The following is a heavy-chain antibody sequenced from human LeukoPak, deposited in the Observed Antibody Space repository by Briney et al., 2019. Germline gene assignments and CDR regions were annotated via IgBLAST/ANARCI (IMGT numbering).Heavy chain of an antibody. CDR1: GGSISSSSYY. V-gene: IGHV4-39*01. Sequence: SETLSLTCAVSGGSISSSSYYWGWIRQPPGKGLEWIGSIYYSGSTYYNPSLKSRVTISVDTSKNQFSLKLSSVTAADTAVYYCARHITIFGVVTPRLDAFDIWGQGTMVTVSS. CDR3: ARHITIFGVVTPRLDAFDI. CDR2: IYYSGST. D-gene: IGHD3-3*01. J-gene: IGHJ3*02.